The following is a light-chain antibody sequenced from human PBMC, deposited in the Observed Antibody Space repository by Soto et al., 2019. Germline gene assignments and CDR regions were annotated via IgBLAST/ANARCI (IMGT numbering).Light chain of an antibody. CDR1: SSDVGGYNY. V-gene: IGLV2-14*01. J-gene: IGLJ3*02. CDR3: HSYTSSSTGV. Sequence: QSVLTQPASVSGSPGQSITISCTGTSSDVGGYNYGSWYQQHPGKAPTLIIYEVSTRPSGVSNRFSGSKSGNTASLTISGLKAEDEADYYCHSYTSSSTGVFGGGTKVTVL. CDR2: EVS.